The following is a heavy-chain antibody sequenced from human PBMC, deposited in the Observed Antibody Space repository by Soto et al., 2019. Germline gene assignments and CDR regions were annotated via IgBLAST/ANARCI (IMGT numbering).Heavy chain of an antibody. CDR1: GFTFSSYA. Sequence: GGSLRLSCAASGFTFSSYAMSWVRQAPGKGLEWVSAISGSGGSTYYADSVKGRFTISRDNSKNTLYLQMNSLRAEDTAVYYCAKVQRRITMIVVVIFAFDYWGQGTLVTVSS. V-gene: IGHV3-23*01. CDR2: ISGSGGST. CDR3: AKVQRRITMIVVVIFAFDY. D-gene: IGHD3-22*01. J-gene: IGHJ4*02.